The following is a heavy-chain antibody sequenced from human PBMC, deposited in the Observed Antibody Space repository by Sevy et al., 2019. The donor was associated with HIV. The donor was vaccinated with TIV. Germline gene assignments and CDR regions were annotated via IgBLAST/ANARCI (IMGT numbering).Heavy chain of an antibody. J-gene: IGHJ6*02. CDR1: GDSIDSNY. CDR2: LYYSGVT. Sequence: SETLSLTCTVSGDSIDSNYWNWIRQPPGKGLEWIGYLYYSGVTNYNPSLKSRVTISVDTSKKQFSLKLRSVTAADTAVYYCARAPTAPNGMDVWGQGTTVTVSS. CDR3: ARAPTAPNGMDV. D-gene: IGHD1-1*01. V-gene: IGHV4-59*01.